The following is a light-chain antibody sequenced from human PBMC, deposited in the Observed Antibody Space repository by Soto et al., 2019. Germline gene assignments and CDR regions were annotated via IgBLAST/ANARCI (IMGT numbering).Light chain of an antibody. CDR1: SSDVGDYNY. CDR3: SSYAGSNNFVV. V-gene: IGLV2-8*01. J-gene: IGLJ2*01. Sequence: QSALTQPPSASGSLGQSVTISCTGTSSDVGDYNYVSRYQHHPGKAPKRMIYEVSKRPSGVPDRFSGSKSGNTASLTVSGLQADDEADYYCSSYAGSNNFVVFGGGTKVTVL. CDR2: EVS.